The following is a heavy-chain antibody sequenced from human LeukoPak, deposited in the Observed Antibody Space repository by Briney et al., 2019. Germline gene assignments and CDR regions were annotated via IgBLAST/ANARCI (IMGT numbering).Heavy chain of an antibody. J-gene: IGHJ4*02. CDR1: RFTLSTYW. D-gene: IGHD3-3*01. CDR2: IKQDGSQE. CDR3: ARGVPYDSWSGPHYSDY. V-gene: IGHV3-7*01. Sequence: GGTLRLSCAASRFTLSTYWMSWVRQAPGKGLEWVAHIKQDGSQEYYVDSVKGRFTISRDSAKNSLYLQMNSLRAEDTAVYYCARGVPYDSWSGPHYSDYWGQGTLVTVSS.